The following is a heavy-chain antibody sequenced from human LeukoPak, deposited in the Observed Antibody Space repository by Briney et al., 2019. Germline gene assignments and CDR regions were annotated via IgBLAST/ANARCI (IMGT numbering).Heavy chain of an antibody. J-gene: IGHJ3*02. D-gene: IGHD6-13*01. CDR1: GYSISSGYY. CDR2: IYHSGST. CDR3: ARAYSSSPVGDAFDI. V-gene: IGHV4-38-2*02. Sequence: SETLSLTCTVSGYSISSGYYWGWIRQPPGKGLEWIGSIYHSGSTYYNPSLKSRVTISVDTSKNQFSLKLSSVTAADTAVYYCARAYSSSPVGDAFDIWGQGTMVTVSS.